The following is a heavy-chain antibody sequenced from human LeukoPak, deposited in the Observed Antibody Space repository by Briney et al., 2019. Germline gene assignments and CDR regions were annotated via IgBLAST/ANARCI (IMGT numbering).Heavy chain of an antibody. CDR2: FDPEDGET. J-gene: IGHJ3*02. Sequence: ASVKVSCKVSGYTLTELSMHWVRQAPGKGLEWMGGFDPEDGETIYAQKFQGRVTMTEDTSTDTACMELSSLRSEDTAVYYCATSGSYPGYAFDIWGQGTMVTVSS. V-gene: IGHV1-24*01. CDR1: GYTLTELS. CDR3: ATSGSYPGYAFDI. D-gene: IGHD1-26*01.